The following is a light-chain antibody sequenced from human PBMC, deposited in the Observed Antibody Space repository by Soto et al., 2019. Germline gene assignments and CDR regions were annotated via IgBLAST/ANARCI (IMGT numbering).Light chain of an antibody. V-gene: IGLV2-11*01. CDR2: DVS. CDR1: ASDVGGYSY. Sequence: QSVLTHPRSVSGSPGQSVTISCTGTASDVGGYSYVSWYQQHPGKVPKLIIYDVSKWPSGVPDRFSGSKSGNTASLTISGLQAEDEGNYYCCSYAGSYTFVFGTGTKVTVL. CDR3: CSYAGSYTFV. J-gene: IGLJ1*01.